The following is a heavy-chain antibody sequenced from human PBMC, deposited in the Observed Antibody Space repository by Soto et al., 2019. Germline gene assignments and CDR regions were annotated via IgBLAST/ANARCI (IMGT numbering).Heavy chain of an antibody. Sequence: SQTLSLTCAISGDSVSSYSAAWNWIRQSPSGGLEWLGRTYYRSRFFSDYAESVKSRIIINPDTCKNQFSLQLKSVTPEDTAVYYCVRDRYSSSGWFDPWGQGTPVTVSS. CDR3: VRDRYSSSGWFDP. J-gene: IGHJ5*02. D-gene: IGHD3-10*01. CDR1: GDSVSSYSAA. V-gene: IGHV6-1*01. CDR2: TYYRSRFFS.